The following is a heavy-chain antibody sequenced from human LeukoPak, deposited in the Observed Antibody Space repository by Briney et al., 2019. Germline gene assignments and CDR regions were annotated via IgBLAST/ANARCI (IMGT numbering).Heavy chain of an antibody. Sequence: GVSVKVSCKASGYTFTSYGISWVRQAPGQGLEWMGWISAYNGNTNYAQKLQGRVTMTTDTSTSTAYMELRSLRSDNTAVYYCARDRAYGSGSYYHFDYWGQGTLVTVSS. CDR3: ARDRAYGSGSYYHFDY. J-gene: IGHJ4*02. CDR1: GYTFTSYG. CDR2: ISAYNGNT. D-gene: IGHD3-10*01. V-gene: IGHV1-18*01.